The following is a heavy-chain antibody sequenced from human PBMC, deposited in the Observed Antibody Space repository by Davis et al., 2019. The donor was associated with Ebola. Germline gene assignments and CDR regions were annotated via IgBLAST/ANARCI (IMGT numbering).Heavy chain of an antibody. J-gene: IGHJ4*02. V-gene: IGHV1-3*01. CDR2: INGVNGNT. Sequence: AASVKVSCKASGGTFSTYTFSWVRQAPGQRLEWMGWINGVNGNTKYSQKFQGRVTMTRDTSTSTVYMELSSLRSEDTAVYYCARLVAQYDSDAYAYFDFWGQGTQVTVSS. CDR1: GGTFSTYT. D-gene: IGHD3-16*01. CDR3: ARLVAQYDSDAYAYFDF.